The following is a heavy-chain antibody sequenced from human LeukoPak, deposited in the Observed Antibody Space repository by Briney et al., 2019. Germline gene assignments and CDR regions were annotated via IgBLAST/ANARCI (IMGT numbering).Heavy chain of an antibody. D-gene: IGHD5-12*01. V-gene: IGHV3-30*03. Sequence: PSETLSLTCTVSGGSISSSSYYWGWIRQAPGKGLEWVAVISYDGSNKYYADSVNGRFTISRDNSKNTLYLQMNSLRAEDTAVYYCARDRQAYSGYGSPIDYWGQGTLVAVSS. CDR3: ARDRQAYSGYGSPIDY. J-gene: IGHJ4*02. CDR2: ISYDGSNK. CDR1: GGSISSSS.